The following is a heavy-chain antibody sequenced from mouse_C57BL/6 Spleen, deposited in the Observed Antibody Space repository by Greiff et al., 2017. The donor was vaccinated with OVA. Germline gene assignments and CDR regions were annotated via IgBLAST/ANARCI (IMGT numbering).Heavy chain of an antibody. Sequence: VQLQQSGPELVKPGASVKISCKASGYSFTGYYMNWVKQSPEKSLEWIGEINPSTGGTTYNQKFKAKATLTVDKSSSTAYMQLKSLTSEDSAVYYCARSAVVAPSDYWGQGTTLTVSS. CDR3: ARSAVVAPSDY. J-gene: IGHJ2*01. D-gene: IGHD1-1*01. CDR2: INPSTGGT. CDR1: GYSFTGYY. V-gene: IGHV1-42*01.